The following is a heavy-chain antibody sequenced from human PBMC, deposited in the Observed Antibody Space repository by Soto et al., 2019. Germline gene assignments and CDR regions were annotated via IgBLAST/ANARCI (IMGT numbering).Heavy chain of an antibody. D-gene: IGHD1-26*01. CDR3: ARGLLVGHETVEY. J-gene: IGHJ4*02. Sequence: QVQVVQSGAEVQEPGSSVKVSCKASGDIFTTYAINWVRQAPGQGLVWMGGIKPAIGSANYAPTFQGRLTITADDLTATAYMDLTSLTSEDTAVYYCARGLLVGHETVEYWGQGTLVTVSS. CDR1: GDIFTTYA. V-gene: IGHV1-69*01. CDR2: IKPAIGSA.